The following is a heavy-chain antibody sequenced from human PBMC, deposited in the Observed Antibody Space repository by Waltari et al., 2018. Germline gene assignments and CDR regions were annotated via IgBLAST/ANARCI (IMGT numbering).Heavy chain of an antibody. CDR3: ARVIGGNFGYYFDY. CDR1: GGSISSYA. V-gene: IGHV4-59*01. D-gene: IGHD2-21*02. J-gene: IGHJ4*02. Sequence: QVQLQESGPGLVKPSETLSLTCTASGGSISSYAWSWIRRPPGKGLEWIGYIYYSGSTNYNPSLKSRVTISVDTSKNQFSLKLSFVTAVDTAVYYCARVIGGNFGYYFDYWGQGTLVTVSS. CDR2: IYYSGST.